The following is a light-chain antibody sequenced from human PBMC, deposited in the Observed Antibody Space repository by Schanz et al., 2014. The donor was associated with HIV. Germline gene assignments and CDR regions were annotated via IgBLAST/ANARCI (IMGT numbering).Light chain of an antibody. CDR2: AAS. J-gene: IGKJ2*01. V-gene: IGKV1-27*01. Sequence: IQLTQSPSSLSASVGDRVTITCRARQGIGSYLAWYQQKPGKAPKLLIYAASTLQSGVPSRFSGSGSGTDFTLTISSLQPEDVATYYCQQTYNTPPYTFGQGTKLEIK. CDR3: QQTYNTPPYT. CDR1: QGIGSY.